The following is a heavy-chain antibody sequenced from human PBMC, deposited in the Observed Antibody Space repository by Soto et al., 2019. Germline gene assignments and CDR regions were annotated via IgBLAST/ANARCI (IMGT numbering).Heavy chain of an antibody. CDR1: GGSISSYY. CDR2: IYYSGST. CDR3: ARDRGPIQLWLQGPYYYYGMDV. V-gene: IGHV4-59*01. J-gene: IGHJ6*02. Sequence: SETLSLTCTVSGGSISSYYWSWIRQPPGKGLEWIGYIYYSGSTNYNPSLKSRVTISVDTSKNQFSLKLSSVTAADTAVYYCARDRGPIQLWLQGPYYYYGMDVWGQGTTVTVSS. D-gene: IGHD5-18*01.